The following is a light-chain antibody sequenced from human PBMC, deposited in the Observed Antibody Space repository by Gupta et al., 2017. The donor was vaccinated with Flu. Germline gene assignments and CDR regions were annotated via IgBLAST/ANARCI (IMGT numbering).Light chain of an antibody. CDR2: SNN. CDR3: AAWDDSLNAPV. CDR1: SSNIGSNT. Sequence: QSVLTQPPSASWTPGQRVTISCSGSSSNIGSNTVHWYQQLPGTAPKLLIYSNNQRPSGVPDRFSGSKSGTSASMAISGLQAEDEADYYCAAWDDSLNAPVFGGGTKLTVL. J-gene: IGLJ2*01. V-gene: IGLV1-44*01.